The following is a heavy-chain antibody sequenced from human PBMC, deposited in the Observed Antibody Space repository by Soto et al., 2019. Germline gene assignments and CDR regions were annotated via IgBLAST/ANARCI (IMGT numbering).Heavy chain of an antibody. Sequence: QVQLQESGPGLVKPSETLSLTCTVSGGSISSYYWSWIRQPPGKGLEWIGYIYYSGSTNYNPSLNSRVTISVDTSKNQFSLKLSSVTAADTAVYYCARSYSSGWYANWFDPWGQGTLVTVSS. CDR3: ARSYSSGWYANWFDP. V-gene: IGHV4-59*01. CDR2: IYYSGST. CDR1: GGSISSYY. J-gene: IGHJ5*02. D-gene: IGHD6-19*01.